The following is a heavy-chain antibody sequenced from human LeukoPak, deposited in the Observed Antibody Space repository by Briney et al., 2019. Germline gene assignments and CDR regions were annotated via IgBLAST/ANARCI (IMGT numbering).Heavy chain of an antibody. J-gene: IGHJ4*02. CDR2: IYPGDSDT. CDR3: ARPRYCSGGSCYPPLYYFDY. Sequence: GASLKISCKGSGYRFTSYWIGWVRQMPGKGLEWMGIIYPGDSDTRYSPSFQGQVTISADKSISTASLQWSSLMASDTAMCYCARPRYCSGGSCYPPLYYFDYWGQGTLVTVSS. CDR1: GYRFTSYW. D-gene: IGHD2-15*01. V-gene: IGHV5-51*01.